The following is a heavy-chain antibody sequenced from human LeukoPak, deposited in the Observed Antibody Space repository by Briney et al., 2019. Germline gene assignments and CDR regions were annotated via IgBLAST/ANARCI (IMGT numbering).Heavy chain of an antibody. J-gene: IGHJ6*02. CDR2: INHSGST. Sequence: SETLSLTCAVYGGSFSGYYWSWLRQPPGKGLEWIGEINHSGSTNYNPSLKSRVTISVDTSKNQFSLKLSSVTAADTAVYYCARSVGWTHYYYYYGMDVWGQGTTVTVSS. CDR3: ARSVGWTHYYYYYGMDV. V-gene: IGHV4-34*01. D-gene: IGHD6-19*01. CDR1: GGSFSGYY.